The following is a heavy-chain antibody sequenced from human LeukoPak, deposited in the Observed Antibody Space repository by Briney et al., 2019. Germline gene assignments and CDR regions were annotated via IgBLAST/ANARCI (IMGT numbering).Heavy chain of an antibody. Sequence: PSETLSLTCTVSGGSISSYYWSWIRQPPGKGLEWIGYIYYSGSTNYNPSLKSRVTISVDTSKNQFSLKLSSVTAADTAVYYCARTRYGLFDYWGQGTLVTVSS. CDR2: IYYSGST. CDR1: GGSISSYY. J-gene: IGHJ4*02. V-gene: IGHV4-59*01. CDR3: ARTRYGLFDY. D-gene: IGHD4-17*01.